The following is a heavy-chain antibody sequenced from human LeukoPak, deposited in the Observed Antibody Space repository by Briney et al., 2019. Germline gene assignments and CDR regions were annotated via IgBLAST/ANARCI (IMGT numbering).Heavy chain of an antibody. J-gene: IGHJ4*02. CDR1: GFTFSDYS. Sequence: GGSLRLSCAASGFTFSDYSMNWVRQAPGKGLDWVSYISSSGTTMYYADSVKGRFTISRDNAKNALYLQMNSLRAEDTAVYYCAKGGYYEGAWYFDYWGQGTRVTVSS. CDR2: ISSSGTTM. D-gene: IGHD3-22*01. CDR3: AKGGYYEGAWYFDY. V-gene: IGHV3-48*01.